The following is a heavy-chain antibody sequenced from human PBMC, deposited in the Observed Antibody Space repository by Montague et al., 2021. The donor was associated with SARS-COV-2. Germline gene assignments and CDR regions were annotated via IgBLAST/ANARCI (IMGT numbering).Heavy chain of an antibody. D-gene: IGHD4-23*01. Sequence: SETLSLTCTVSGDSTSCPNCYWGWIRQAPGKGLDWIGTIYNSGTTYYNPSLRSRLTISIDTFKNRFSLKLTSVTAADTAVYYCARHRNYGGHSLDNRFHPWGQGTLVTVSS. CDR2: IYNSGTT. CDR3: ARHRNYGGHSLDNRFHP. V-gene: IGHV4-39*01. CDR1: GDSTSCPNCY. J-gene: IGHJ5*02.